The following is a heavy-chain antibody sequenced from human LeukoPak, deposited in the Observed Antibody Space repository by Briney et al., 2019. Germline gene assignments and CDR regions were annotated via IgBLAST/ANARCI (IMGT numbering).Heavy chain of an antibody. D-gene: IGHD1-26*01. V-gene: IGHV1-18*01. J-gene: IGHJ4*02. CDR3: ARGGGSYYYFDY. Sequence: GASVTVSFTASGYTFTSYGISWVRQAPGQGLEWMGWISAYNGNTSYAQKLQGRVTMTRDTSISTDYMELSRLRSDVTAVYYCARGGGSYYYFDYWGQGTLVTVSS. CDR1: GYTFTSYG. CDR2: ISAYNGNT.